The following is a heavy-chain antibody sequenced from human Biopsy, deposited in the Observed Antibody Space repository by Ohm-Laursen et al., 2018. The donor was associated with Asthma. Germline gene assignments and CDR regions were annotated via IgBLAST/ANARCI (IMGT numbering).Heavy chain of an antibody. D-gene: IGHD3-9*01. Sequence: GAPVKVSCKASGYNLISFAIHWVGQAPGKRLEGMGGVNPGNGDTKYSQKFQGRVTITRDTSASTAYMELRSLRSEDTATYYCARTYYDFLTGQVKDVFGVWGQGTMVTVSS. CDR2: VNPGNGDT. CDR1: GYNLISFA. J-gene: IGHJ3*01. CDR3: ARTYYDFLTGQVKDVFGV. V-gene: IGHV1-3*01.